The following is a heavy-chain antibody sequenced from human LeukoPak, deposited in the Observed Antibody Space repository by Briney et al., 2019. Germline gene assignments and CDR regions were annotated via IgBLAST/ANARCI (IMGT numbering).Heavy chain of an antibody. D-gene: IGHD1-26*01. CDR1: GFTFSSTS. J-gene: IGHJ4*02. CDR2: ISSGSSYI. CDR3: AREFFDREGGTTVLDY. V-gene: IGHV3-21*01. Sequence: GGSLRLSCAASGFTFSSTSMNWVRQAPGKGLEWVSSISSGSSYILYADSVKGRFTISRDNAKNSLYLQMNSLRAEDTAVHYCAREFFDREGGTTVLDYWGQGTLVTVSS.